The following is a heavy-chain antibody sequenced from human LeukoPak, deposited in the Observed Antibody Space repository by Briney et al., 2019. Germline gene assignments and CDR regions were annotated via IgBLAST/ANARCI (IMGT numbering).Heavy chain of an antibody. CDR2: IIPIFGTT. V-gene: IGHV1-69*06. D-gene: IGHD4-17*01. CDR3: AREYGDHSRPFYYYYMDV. J-gene: IGHJ6*03. CDR1: GGTFSSYA. Sequence: RSSVKVSCKASGGTFSSYAISWVRQAPGQGLEWMGGIIPIFGTTNYAQKFQDRVTITADKSTSTAYMELSSLRSEDTAVYYCAREYGDHSRPFYYYYMDVWGKGTTVTISS.